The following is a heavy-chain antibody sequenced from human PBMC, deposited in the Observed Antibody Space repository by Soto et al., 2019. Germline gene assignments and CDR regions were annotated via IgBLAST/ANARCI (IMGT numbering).Heavy chain of an antibody. CDR1: GITFTRYS. CDR3: AREISYVSGGHLYYGMDV. Sequence: PGGSLRLSCAASGITFTRYSMNWVRQAPGKGLEWVSSISSTTNYIYYGDSMKGRFTISRDNAKNSLYLEMNSLRAEDTAVYYCAREISYVSGGHLYYGMDVLGQGTAVTVSS. V-gene: IGHV3-21*06. J-gene: IGHJ6*02. CDR2: ISSTTNYI. D-gene: IGHD3-16*01.